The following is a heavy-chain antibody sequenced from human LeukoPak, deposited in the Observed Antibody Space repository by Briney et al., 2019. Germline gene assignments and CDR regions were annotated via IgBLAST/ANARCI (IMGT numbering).Heavy chain of an antibody. D-gene: IGHD6-13*01. CDR1: GDSFRSYY. V-gene: IGHV4-59*01. CDR3: VRDSRYGSGWFEDGLDF. Sequence: PSEILSLTCTVSGDSFRSYYWSWIRQPPGQGLEWLGHINDRGSTNYNPSLQGRVTISIDTSKNQFSLKVNSVTAADTAVYYCVRDSRYGSGWFEDGLDFWGQGTTVTVSS. CDR2: INDRGST. J-gene: IGHJ6*02.